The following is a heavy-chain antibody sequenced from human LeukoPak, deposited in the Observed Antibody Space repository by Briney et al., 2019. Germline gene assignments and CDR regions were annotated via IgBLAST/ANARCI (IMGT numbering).Heavy chain of an antibody. CDR2: IIPIFGTA. CDR1: GYTFTSYG. CDR3: ASTYTNTWYFDY. J-gene: IGHJ4*02. Sequence: ASVKVSCKASGYTFTSYGISWVRQAPGQGLEWMGGIIPIFGTANYAPKFQGRVTITADESTSTAYMELSSLESDDTAVYYCASTYTNTWYFDYWGQGTLVTVSS. V-gene: IGHV1-69*13. D-gene: IGHD6-13*01.